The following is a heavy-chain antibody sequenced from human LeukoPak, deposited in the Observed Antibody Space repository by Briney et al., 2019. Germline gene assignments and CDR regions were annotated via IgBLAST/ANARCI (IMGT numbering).Heavy chain of an antibody. Sequence: AASVKVSCKASGYTFTGYYMHWVRQAPGQGLEWMGWINPNSGGTNYAQKFQGRVTMTRDTSISTAYMELSRLRSDDTAVYYCARDRSIFGVVITRWWFDPWGQGTLVTVSS. D-gene: IGHD3-3*01. CDR3: ARDRSIFGVVITRWWFDP. CDR1: GYTFTGYY. V-gene: IGHV1-2*02. CDR2: INPNSGGT. J-gene: IGHJ5*02.